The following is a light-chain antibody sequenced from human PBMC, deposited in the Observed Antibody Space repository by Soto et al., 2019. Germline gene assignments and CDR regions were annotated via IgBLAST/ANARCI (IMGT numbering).Light chain of an antibody. CDR2: DAS. CDR1: QSVSSY. CDR3: QQRSNWPPIT. Sequence: EIVLTHSPATLSLSPVERATLSFSSSQSVSSYLAWYQQKPGQAPRLLIYDASNRATGIPARFSGSGSGTDFTLTISSLEPEDFAVYYCQQRSNWPPITFGQGTRLEIK. J-gene: IGKJ5*01. V-gene: IGKV3-11*01.